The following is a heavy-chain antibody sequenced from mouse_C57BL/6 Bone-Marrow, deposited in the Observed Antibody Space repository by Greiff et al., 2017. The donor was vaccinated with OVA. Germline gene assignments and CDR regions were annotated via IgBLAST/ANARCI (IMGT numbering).Heavy chain of an antibody. CDR2: IDPANGNT. CDR1: GYTFTNTY. Sequence: EVQLQQSVAELVRPGASVKLSCTASGYTFTNTYMHWVKQRPEQGLEWIGRIDPANGNTKYAPKFQGKATLTADTSSNTTYLQLSNLTSEDTAIYYCAGECYFDYWGKGTTLTVSS. V-gene: IGHV14-3*01. J-gene: IGHJ2*01. CDR3: AGECYFDY.